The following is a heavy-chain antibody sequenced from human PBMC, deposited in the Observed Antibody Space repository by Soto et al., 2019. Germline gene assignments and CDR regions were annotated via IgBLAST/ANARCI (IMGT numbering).Heavy chain of an antibody. V-gene: IGHV1-69*13. D-gene: IGHD2-15*01. CDR3: ARANCSGGSCYPPYNYYYGMDV. Sequence: SVKVSCKASGGTFSSYAISWVRQAPGQGLEWMGGIIPIFGTANYAQKFQGRVTITADESTSTAYMELSSLRSEDTAVYYCARANCSGGSCYPPYNYYYGMDVWGQGTTVTVSS. J-gene: IGHJ6*02. CDR1: GGTFSSYA. CDR2: IIPIFGTA.